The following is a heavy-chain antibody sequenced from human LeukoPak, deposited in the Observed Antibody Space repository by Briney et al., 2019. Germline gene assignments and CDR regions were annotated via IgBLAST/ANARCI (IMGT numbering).Heavy chain of an antibody. CDR2: IRQDGSET. CDR3: ASRAGKPGNTPWCFDY. J-gene: IGHJ4*02. CDR1: GFTFTNYW. Sequence: GGSLRLSCAASGFTFTNYWMTWVRQAPGKGPEWVANIRQDGSETNYVDSVRGRFTIARDNTKNSLYMQMTSLRGEDTAVYYCASRAGKPGNTPWCFDYWGQGALVTVSS. V-gene: IGHV3-7*01. D-gene: IGHD1-7*01.